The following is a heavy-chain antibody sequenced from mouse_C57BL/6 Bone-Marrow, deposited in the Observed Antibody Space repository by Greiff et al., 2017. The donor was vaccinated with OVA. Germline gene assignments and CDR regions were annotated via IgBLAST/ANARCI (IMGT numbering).Heavy chain of an antibody. CDR2: IDPENGDT. V-gene: IGHV14-4*01. J-gene: IGHJ1*03. Sequence: DVQLQESGAELVRPGASVKLSCTASGFNIKDDYMHWVKQRPEQGLEWIGWIDPENGDTEYASKFQGKATITADTSSNTAYLQLSSLTSEDTAVYYCTTRPLSDVWGTGTTVTVSS. CDR3: TTRPLSDV. CDR1: GFNIKDDY. D-gene: IGHD1-1*01.